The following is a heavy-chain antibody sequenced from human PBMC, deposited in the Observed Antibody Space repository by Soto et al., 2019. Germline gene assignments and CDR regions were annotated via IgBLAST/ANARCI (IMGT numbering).Heavy chain of an antibody. Sequence: QVQLVQSGAEVKEPGASMKVSCKASGYTFTSHAIHWVRQAPGQRLEWMGRINAGSGNTRYSEKFQFRVAMTRDTSATTAYMELSSLRSEDTGVDYCARAASIAASGIFFQHWGQGTPVIVSS. CDR1: GYTFTSHA. CDR2: INAGSGNT. D-gene: IGHD3-3*02. J-gene: IGHJ1*01. V-gene: IGHV1-3*01. CDR3: ARAASIAASGIFFQH.